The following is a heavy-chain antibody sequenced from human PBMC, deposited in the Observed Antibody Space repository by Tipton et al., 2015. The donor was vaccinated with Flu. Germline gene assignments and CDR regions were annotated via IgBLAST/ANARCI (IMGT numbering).Heavy chain of an antibody. CDR1: GGSISGYY. CDR2: IYYSGST. CDR3: ARSSTAGGPLRP. D-gene: IGHD2/OR15-2a*01. Sequence: TLSLTCTVSGGSISGYYWTWIRQPPGKGLEWIGYIYYSGSTYYNPSLKSRVTISVDTSKNQFSLKLSSVTAADTAVYYCARSSTAGGPLRPWGQGTLVTVSS. J-gene: IGHJ5*02. V-gene: IGHV4-59*12.